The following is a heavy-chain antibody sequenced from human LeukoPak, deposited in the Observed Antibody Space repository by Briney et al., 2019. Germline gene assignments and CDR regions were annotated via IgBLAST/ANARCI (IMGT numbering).Heavy chain of an antibody. D-gene: IGHD2-15*01. CDR3: ARDRMREAFDI. CDR2: IWYDGSNK. Sequence: GGSLTLSCAASGFTFSSYGMHWVRQAPGEGLEWVAVIWYDGSNKYYADSVKGRFTISRDNSKNTLYLQMNSLRAEDTAVYYCARDRMREAFDIWGQGTMVTVSS. V-gene: IGHV3-33*01. CDR1: GFTFSSYG. J-gene: IGHJ3*02.